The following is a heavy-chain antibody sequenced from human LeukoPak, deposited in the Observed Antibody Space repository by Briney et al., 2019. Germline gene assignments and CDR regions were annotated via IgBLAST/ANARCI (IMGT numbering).Heavy chain of an antibody. J-gene: IGHJ4*02. Sequence: GGSLRLSCSFSGFIATSNYMAWVRQSAGKGLQWISFIYGGGNTLYADSVRDRVSISRDNSKSTLYLQMHSLRVEDTAVYYCATGGRSGMAFDFWGQGTLVTVSS. CDR3: ATGGRSGMAFDF. CDR1: GFIATSNY. CDR2: IYGGGNT. D-gene: IGHD2-8*01. V-gene: IGHV3-53*01.